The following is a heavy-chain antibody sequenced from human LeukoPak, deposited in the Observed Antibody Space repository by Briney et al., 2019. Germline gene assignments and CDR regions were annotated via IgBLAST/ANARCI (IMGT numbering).Heavy chain of an antibody. CDR1: GFTFDDYA. J-gene: IGHJ3*02. CDR3: AREGRYCSGGSCYDRRAFDI. Sequence: GRSLRLSCAASGFTFDDYAMHWVRQAPGKGLEWVSGISWNSGTIGYAVSVKGRFTISRDNAKNSLYLQMNSLRAEDTAVYYCAREGRYCSGGSCYDRRAFDIWGQGTMVTVSS. D-gene: IGHD2-15*01. CDR2: ISWNSGTI. V-gene: IGHV3-9*01.